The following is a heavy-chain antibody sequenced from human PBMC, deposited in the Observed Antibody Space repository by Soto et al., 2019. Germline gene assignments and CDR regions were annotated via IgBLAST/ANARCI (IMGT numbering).Heavy chain of an antibody. CDR1: GGTFSSYA. CDR2: IIPIFGTA. CDR3: AREGGLGYCSGGSCYSGGY. D-gene: IGHD2-15*01. V-gene: IGHV1-69*01. Sequence: QVQLVQSGAEVKKPGSSVKVSCKASGGTFSSYAISWVLQAPGQGLEWMGGIIPIFGTANYAQKFQGRVTITADESTSTAYRELSSLRSEDTAVYYCAREGGLGYCSGGSCYSGGYWGQGTLVTVSS. J-gene: IGHJ4*02.